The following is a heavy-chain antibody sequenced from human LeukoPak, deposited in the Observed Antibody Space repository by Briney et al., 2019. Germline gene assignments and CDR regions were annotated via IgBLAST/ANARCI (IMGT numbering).Heavy chain of an antibody. Sequence: PSETLSLTCAVSGYSISTAYYWGWIRPPPGKGLEWIGSIYHSGSTYYNPSLKSRVTISVDMSKNQFSLKLRSVTAADTAVFYCAKQGSEYSNSAYFDYWGQGTLVTVSS. CDR2: IYHSGST. D-gene: IGHD6-6*01. CDR1: GYSISTAYY. V-gene: IGHV4-38-2*01. J-gene: IGHJ4*02. CDR3: AKQGSEYSNSAYFDY.